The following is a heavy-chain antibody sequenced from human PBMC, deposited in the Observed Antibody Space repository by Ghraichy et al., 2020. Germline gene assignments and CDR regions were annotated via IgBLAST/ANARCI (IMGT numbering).Heavy chain of an antibody. D-gene: IGHD2-15*01. CDR3: ARHFHCSGGSCYCYFDY. Sequence: SETLSLTCTVSGGSISSSGYYWGWIRQPPGKGLEWIGSIYYSGSTYYNPSLKSRVTISVDTSKNQFSLKLSSVTAADTAVYYCARHFHCSGGSCYCYFDYWGQGTLVTVSA. CDR1: GGSISSSGYY. V-gene: IGHV4-39*01. CDR2: IYYSGST. J-gene: IGHJ4*02.